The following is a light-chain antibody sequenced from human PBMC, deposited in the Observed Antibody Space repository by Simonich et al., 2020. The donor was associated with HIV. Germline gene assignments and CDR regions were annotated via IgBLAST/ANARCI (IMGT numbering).Light chain of an antibody. Sequence: QSALTQPASVSGSPGQSITISCTGTSSDVGGYNYVSWYQQHPDKAPKLMIYDVIKRPSGVSNRFSGSKSGNTASLTISGLQAEDEADYYCCSYAGSYTWVFGGGTKLTVL. CDR3: CSYAGSYTWV. J-gene: IGLJ3*02. CDR1: SSDVGGYNY. CDR2: DVI. V-gene: IGLV2-14*01.